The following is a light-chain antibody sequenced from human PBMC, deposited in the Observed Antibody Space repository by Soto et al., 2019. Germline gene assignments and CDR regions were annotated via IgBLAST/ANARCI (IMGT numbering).Light chain of an antibody. Sequence: EAVLTQSPGTVSLSPGERATLSCRATQTISNNYLAWYQKKPGQAPRLLIYGVFNRATGIPDRFSGSGSGTDFTLTISRLEPEDSEVYYCQHYDGSPRTFGQGTKLEIK. J-gene: IGKJ2*01. CDR3: QHYDGSPRT. CDR1: QTISNNY. CDR2: GVF. V-gene: IGKV3-20*01.